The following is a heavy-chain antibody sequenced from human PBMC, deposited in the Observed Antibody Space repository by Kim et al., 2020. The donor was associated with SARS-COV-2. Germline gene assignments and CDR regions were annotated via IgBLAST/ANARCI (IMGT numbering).Heavy chain of an antibody. D-gene: IGHD6-13*01. CDR3: AKDVKLIAAPSTHPLYY. CDR2: ILYDGSDK. Sequence: GGSLRLSCAASGFTFSSYGMHWVRQAPGKGLEWVAAILYDGSDKYYADSVKGRFTISRDNSKNTLYLQMNSLRAEDTAVYYCAKDVKLIAAPSTHPLYY. V-gene: IGHV3-30*18. J-gene: IGHJ4*01. CDR1: GFTFSSYG.